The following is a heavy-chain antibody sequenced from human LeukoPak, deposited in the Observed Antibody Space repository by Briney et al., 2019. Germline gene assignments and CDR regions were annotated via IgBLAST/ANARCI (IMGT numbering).Heavy chain of an antibody. CDR3: ARDPYSGAYGNTYYYYMDV. D-gene: IGHD1-26*01. V-gene: IGHV3-11*06. CDR2: ISGNSGDI. J-gene: IGHJ6*03. CDR1: GFSFSDSY. Sequence: GGSLRLSCAASGFSFSDSYMTWVRQAPGKGLEWLSYISGNSGDINYADSVKGRFTISRDNARNSLYLQMNSLTAEDTAVYHCARDPYSGAYGNTYYYYMDVWGKGTTVTISS.